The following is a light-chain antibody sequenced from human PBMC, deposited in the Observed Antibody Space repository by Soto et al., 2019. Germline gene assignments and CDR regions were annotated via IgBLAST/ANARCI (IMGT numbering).Light chain of an antibody. CDR2: DVS. CDR3: SSYTSSSTLFGV. V-gene: IGLV2-14*01. CDR1: SSDVGGYNY. J-gene: IGLJ3*02. Sequence: QSALTQPASVSGSPGQSITISCTGTSSDVGGYNYVSWYQQHPGKAPKLMIYDVSNRPSGVSNRFSGSKSGNTASLTISGLQAEDEADYYCSSYTSSSTLFGVFGGGTKLTV.